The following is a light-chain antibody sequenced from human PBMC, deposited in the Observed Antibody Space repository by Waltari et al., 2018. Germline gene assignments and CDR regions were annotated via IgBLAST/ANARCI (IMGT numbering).Light chain of an antibody. Sequence: EIVLTQSPATPSLSPGERATLSCRASQSVSSDLAWYQQKPGQAPRLLIYDASNRATGIPARFSGSGSGTDFTLTISSLEPEDFAVYYCQQRSNWPPTFGQGTRLEIK. V-gene: IGKV3-11*01. CDR3: QQRSNWPPT. CDR2: DAS. J-gene: IGKJ5*01. CDR1: QSVSSD.